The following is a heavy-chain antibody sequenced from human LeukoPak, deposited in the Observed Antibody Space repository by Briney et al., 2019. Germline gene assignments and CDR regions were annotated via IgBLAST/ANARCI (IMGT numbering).Heavy chain of an antibody. CDR1: GFTFSSYA. J-gene: IGHJ1*01. CDR3: AKDLGPGKQWLVLYFQH. CDR2: ISGSGGST. V-gene: IGHV3-23*01. D-gene: IGHD6-19*01. Sequence: PLGVLRLSCAVSGFTFSSYAMSGVRQAPGKGLEWVSAISGSGGSTYYADSVKGRFTISRDNSKNTLSLQMNSLRAEDTAVYYCAKDLGPGKQWLVLYFQHWGQGTLVTVSS.